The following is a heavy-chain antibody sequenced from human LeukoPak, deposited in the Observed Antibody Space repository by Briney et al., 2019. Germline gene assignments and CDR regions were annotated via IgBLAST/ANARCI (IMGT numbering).Heavy chain of an antibody. CDR2: MNPNRSNT. J-gene: IGHJ5*02. Sequence: RWASVKVSCKASGYTFTNYDINGQGLEWMGGMNPNRSNTGYAQKFQGRVTMTRNTSISTAYMELSSLRSEDTAVYYCARGSWELNWFDPWGQGTLVTVSS. CDR1: GYTFTNYD. CDR3: ARGSWELNWFDP. D-gene: IGHD1-26*01. V-gene: IGHV1-8*02.